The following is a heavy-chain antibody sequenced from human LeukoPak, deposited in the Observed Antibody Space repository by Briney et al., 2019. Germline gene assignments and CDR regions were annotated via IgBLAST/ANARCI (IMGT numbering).Heavy chain of an antibody. CDR2: IYSGGST. Sequence: GSLSLSCAASGFTVSSNYMSWVRQAPGKGLEWVSVIYSGGSTYYADSVKGRFTISRDNSKNTLYLQMNSLRAEDTAVYYCARDKNPGIAADWGQGTLVTVSS. D-gene: IGHD6-13*01. CDR3: ARDKNPGIAAD. V-gene: IGHV3-53*01. J-gene: IGHJ4*02. CDR1: GFTVSSNY.